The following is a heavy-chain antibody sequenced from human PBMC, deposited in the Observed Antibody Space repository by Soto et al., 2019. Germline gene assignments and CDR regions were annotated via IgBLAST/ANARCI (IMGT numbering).Heavy chain of an antibody. Sequence: QVQLQESGPGLVKPSQTLSLTCTVSGGSISSGGYYWSWIRQHPGKGLEWIGYIYYSGSTYYNPSLKSRVTISVDTSKNQFSLELSSVTAADTAVYYCARVLIVSVPPWRAAAGTTYYYFDYWGQGTLVTVSS. D-gene: IGHD6-13*01. V-gene: IGHV4-31*03. CDR1: GGSISSGGYY. J-gene: IGHJ4*02. CDR3: ARVLIVSVPPWRAAAGTTYYYFDY. CDR2: IYYSGST.